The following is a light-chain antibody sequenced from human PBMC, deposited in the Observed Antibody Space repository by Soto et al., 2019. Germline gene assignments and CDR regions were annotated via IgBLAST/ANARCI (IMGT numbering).Light chain of an antibody. Sequence: QSVLTQPASVSGSPGQSITISCTGTTSDVGGYNYVSWFQQYPGKAPKLKIYEVSNRPSGVSNRFSGSKSGNTASLTISDPRAEGGPDNNSTFYTSRGTGVVGGGTKVP. CDR1: TSDVGGYNY. V-gene: IGLV2-14*01. J-gene: IGLJ3*02. CDR2: EVS. CDR3: TFYTSRGTGV.